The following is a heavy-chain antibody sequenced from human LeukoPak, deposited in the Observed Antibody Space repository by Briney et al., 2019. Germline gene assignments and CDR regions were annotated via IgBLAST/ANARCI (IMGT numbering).Heavy chain of an antibody. D-gene: IGHD5-12*01. CDR2: IYYSGST. CDR1: GGSISSSSYY. Sequence: PSETLSLTCTVSGGSISSSSYYWGWIRQPPGKGLEWIGSIYYSGSTYYNPSLKSRVTISVDTSKNQFSLKLSSVTAADTAVYYCARAGWIVATTQFDYWGQGTLVTVSS. CDR3: ARAGWIVATTQFDY. V-gene: IGHV4-39*07. J-gene: IGHJ4*02.